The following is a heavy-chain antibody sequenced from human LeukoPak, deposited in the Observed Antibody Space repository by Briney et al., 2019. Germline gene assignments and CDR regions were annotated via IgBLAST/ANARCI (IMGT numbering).Heavy chain of an antibody. Sequence: ASVKVSCKASAYTFTGYFMHWVRQAPGQGLQWMGWINPNNGGTNYEQNFQGRVTMTRDTSISTAYMELSRLRFDDTGVYYCARSSYYYDSSGWVSGAFDIWGQGTMVTVSS. J-gene: IGHJ3*02. D-gene: IGHD3-22*01. V-gene: IGHV1-2*02. CDR3: ARSSYYYDSSGWVSGAFDI. CDR2: INPNNGGT. CDR1: AYTFTGYF.